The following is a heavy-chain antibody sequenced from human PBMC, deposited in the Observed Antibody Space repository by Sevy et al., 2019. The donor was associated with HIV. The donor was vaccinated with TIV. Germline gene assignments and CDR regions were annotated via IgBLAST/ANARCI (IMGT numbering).Heavy chain of an antibody. V-gene: IGHV3-7*01. J-gene: IGHJ6*02. CDR2: IKQDGSEK. Sequence: GGSLRLSCAASEFTFSSYWMSWVRQAPGKGLEWVANIKQDGSEKYYVDSVKGRFTISRDNAKNSLYLQMNSLRAEDTSVYYCARSGGSYDYGMDVWGQGTTVTVSS. CDR1: EFTFSSYW. D-gene: IGHD1-26*01. CDR3: ARSGGSYDYGMDV.